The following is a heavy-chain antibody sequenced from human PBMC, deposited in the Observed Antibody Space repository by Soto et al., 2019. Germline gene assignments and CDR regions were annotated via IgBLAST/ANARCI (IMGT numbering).Heavy chain of an antibody. J-gene: IGHJ5*02. CDR1: GGSFSGYY. Sequence: PSETLSLTCAVYGGSFSGYYWSWIRQPPGKGLEWIGEINHSGSTNYNPSLKSRVTISVDTSKNQFSLKLSSVTAADTAVYYCAHRDGYNLWFDPWGQGTLVTVSS. V-gene: IGHV4-34*01. D-gene: IGHD1-1*01. CDR2: INHSGST. CDR3: AHRDGYNLWFDP.